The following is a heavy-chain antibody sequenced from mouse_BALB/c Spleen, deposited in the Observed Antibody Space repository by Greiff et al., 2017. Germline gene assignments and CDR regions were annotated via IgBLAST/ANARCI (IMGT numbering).Heavy chain of an antibody. CDR2: INPSSGYT. Sequence: VQLQESAAELARPGASVKMSCKASGYTFTSYTMHWVKQRPGQGLEWIGYINPSSGYTEYNQKFKDKTTLTADKSSSTAYMQLSSLTSEDSAVYYCARRGYEAWFAYWGQGTLVTVSA. CDR3: ARRGYEAWFAY. V-gene: IGHV1-4*02. D-gene: IGHD3-1*01. J-gene: IGHJ3*01. CDR1: GYTFTSYT.